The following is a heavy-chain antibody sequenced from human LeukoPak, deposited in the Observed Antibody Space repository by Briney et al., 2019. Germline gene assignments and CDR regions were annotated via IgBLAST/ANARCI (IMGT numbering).Heavy chain of an antibody. D-gene: IGHD3-10*01. V-gene: IGHV3-23*01. CDR2: ISGSGGST. CDR1: GFTFSSYA. CDR3: ARDSYYGSGSYDY. J-gene: IGHJ4*02. Sequence: SGGSLRLSCAASGFTFSSYAVSWVRQAAGKGLEWVSAISGSGGSTYYADSVKGRFTISRDNSKNTLYLQMNSLRAEDTAVYYCARDSYYGSGSYDYWGQGTLVTVSS.